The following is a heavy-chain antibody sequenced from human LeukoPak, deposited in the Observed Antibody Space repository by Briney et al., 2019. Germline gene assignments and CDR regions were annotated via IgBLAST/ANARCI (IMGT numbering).Heavy chain of an antibody. J-gene: IGHJ3*01. CDR1: GFTFSNSG. CDR3: AKDLGSRIMGPVS. Sequence: GGSLRLSCAASGFTFSNSGMHWVRQAPGKGLEWVAVISYDGSNKYYADSVKGRFTVSRDNSRNTLYLQMNSLRTEDTAMYYCAKDLGSRIMGPVSWGQGTMVTVSS. CDR2: ISYDGSNK. V-gene: IGHV3-30*18. D-gene: IGHD3-16*01.